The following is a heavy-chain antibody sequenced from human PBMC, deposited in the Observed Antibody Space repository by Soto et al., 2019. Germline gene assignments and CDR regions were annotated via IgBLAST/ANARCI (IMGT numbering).Heavy chain of an antibody. Sequence: GGSLRLSCAPSGFTFSSHPMRSLRPPPGKGLEWVSAISGSGGSTYYADSVKGRFTISRDNSKNTLYLQMNSLRAEDTAVYYCAKDILYDILTGYYDYWGQGTLVTVSS. CDR1: GFTFSSHP. V-gene: IGHV3-23*01. D-gene: IGHD3-9*01. CDR2: ISGSGGST. J-gene: IGHJ4*02. CDR3: AKDILYDILTGYYDY.